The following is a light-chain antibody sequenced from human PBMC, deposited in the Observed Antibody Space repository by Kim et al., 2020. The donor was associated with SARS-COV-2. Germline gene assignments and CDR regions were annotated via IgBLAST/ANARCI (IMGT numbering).Light chain of an antibody. V-gene: IGKV1-39*01. J-gene: IGKJ4*01. CDR2: AAS. CDR1: QSISSY. CDR3: QQSYSTPLT. Sequence: DIQMTQSPSSLSASVGDRVTITCRASQSISSYLNWYQQKPGKAPKHLIYAASSLQSGVPSRFSGSGSGTDFTLTISSLQPEDFATYYCQQSYSTPLTFGGGTKLEI.